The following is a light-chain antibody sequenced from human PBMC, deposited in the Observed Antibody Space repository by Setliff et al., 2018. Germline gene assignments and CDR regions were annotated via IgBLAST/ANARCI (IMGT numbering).Light chain of an antibody. CDR2: DVS. CDR1: SSDIGVYNY. J-gene: IGLJ1*01. V-gene: IGLV2-14*03. Sequence: QSVLTQAASVSGSTGQSITISCTGTSSDIGVYNYVSWYQQHPGKAPKLMIYDVSRRPSGVSNRFSGSKSGNMASLTISGLQPEDEADYYCSSYITSSTPPHVFGAGTKVTVL. CDR3: SSYITSSTPPHV.